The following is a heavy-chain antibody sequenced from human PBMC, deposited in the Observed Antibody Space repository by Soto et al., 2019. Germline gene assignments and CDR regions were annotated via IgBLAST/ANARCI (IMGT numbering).Heavy chain of an antibody. Sequence: GGSLRLSCAASGFTFSSYAMSWVRQAPGKGLEWVSAISGSGGSTYYADSVKGRFTISRDNSKNTLYLQMNSLRAEDTAVYYCAKRMVRGVISTYYFDYWGRGTLVTVSS. CDR1: GFTFSSYA. J-gene: IGHJ4*02. D-gene: IGHD3-10*01. CDR2: ISGSGGST. CDR3: AKRMVRGVISTYYFDY. V-gene: IGHV3-23*01.